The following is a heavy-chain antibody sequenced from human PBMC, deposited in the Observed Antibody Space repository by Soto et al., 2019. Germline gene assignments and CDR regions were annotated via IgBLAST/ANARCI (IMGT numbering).Heavy chain of an antibody. Sequence: QVQLVESGGGVVQPGRSLRLSCAASGFTFSSYGMHWVRQAPGKGLEWVAVIWYDGSNKYYADSVKGRFTISRDNSKNTLYLQMTSLKAEDTAVYYCARSGGDCTNGLCYCFDYWGQGTLVTVSS. V-gene: IGHV3-33*01. D-gene: IGHD2-8*01. J-gene: IGHJ4*02. CDR1: GFTFSSYG. CDR3: ARSGGDCTNGLCYCFDY. CDR2: IWYDGSNK.